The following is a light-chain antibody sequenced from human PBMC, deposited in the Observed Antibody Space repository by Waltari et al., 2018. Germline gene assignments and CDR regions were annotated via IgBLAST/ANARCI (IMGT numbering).Light chain of an antibody. CDR3: QVWDSSRAHVI. CDR2: YDT. CDR1: HIGSRS. J-gene: IGLJ2*01. V-gene: IGLV3-21*04. Sequence: YVLTQPPSVSVAPGQTARNTCDIKHIGSRSVHWCQQRPGQAPVTVIHYDTDRPSGIPARFSGSNSGDTATLTISRVEAGDEADYYCQVWDSSRAHVIFGGGTRLTVL.